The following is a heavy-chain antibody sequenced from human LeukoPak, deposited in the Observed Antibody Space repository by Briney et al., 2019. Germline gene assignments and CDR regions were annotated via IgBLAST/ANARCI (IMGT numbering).Heavy chain of an antibody. CDR2: IYYSGST. CDR3: ARSSFTMLLFQVWLSDYYFDY. D-gene: IGHD3-9*01. CDR1: GGSISSSSYY. V-gene: IGHV4-39*01. Sequence: SETLSLTCTVSGGSISSSSYYWGWIRQPPGKGLEWIGSIYYSGSTYYNPSLKSRVTISVDTSKNQFSLKLSSVTAADTAVYYCARSSFTMLLFQVWLSDYYFDYWGQGTLVTVSS. J-gene: IGHJ4*02.